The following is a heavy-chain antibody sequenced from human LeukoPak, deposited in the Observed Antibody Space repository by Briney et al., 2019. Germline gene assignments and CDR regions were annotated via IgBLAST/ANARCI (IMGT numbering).Heavy chain of an antibody. Sequence: KPSETLSLTCAVYGGSFSGYYWRWIRQPPGKGLEWIGEINHSGSTNYNPSLKSQVTISVAASKNKFSLKLSSVTAADTAVYYCARGGSTMPYYGMDVWGQGTTVTVSS. J-gene: IGHJ6*02. D-gene: IGHD2-2*01. CDR2: INHSGST. CDR1: GGSFSGYY. CDR3: ARGGSTMPYYGMDV. V-gene: IGHV4-34*01.